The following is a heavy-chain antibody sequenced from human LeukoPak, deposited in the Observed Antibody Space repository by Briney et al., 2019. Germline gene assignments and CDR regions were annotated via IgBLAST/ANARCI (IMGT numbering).Heavy chain of an antibody. CDR3: ARARDGYNYWFDP. CDR2: INPNSGGT. CDR1: GYTFTGYY. D-gene: IGHD5-24*01. V-gene: IGHV1-2*06. Sequence: ASVKVSCKASGYTFTGYYMHWVRQAPGQGLGWMGRINPNSGGTNYAQKFQGRVTMTRDTSISTAYMELSRLRSDDTAAYYCARARDGYNYWFDPWGQGTLVTVSS. J-gene: IGHJ5*02.